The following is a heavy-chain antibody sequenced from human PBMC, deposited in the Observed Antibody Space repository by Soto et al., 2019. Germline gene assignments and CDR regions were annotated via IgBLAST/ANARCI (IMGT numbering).Heavy chain of an antibody. V-gene: IGHV2-5*02. D-gene: IGHD3-3*01. CDR2: SYWADDV. J-gene: IGHJ5*02. CDR3: AHRLFGDYHLHKFDP. Sequence: SGHTLVNPKQTLPLICTFSGFSLTTTGVGVGWVRQPTGKDLEWLARSYWADDVRYTTSLRSRLTVTKDTSQHQVVLTLTNSDPGDTATCFCAHRLFGDYHLHKFDPWGHGILVTVSS. CDR1: GFSLTTTGVG.